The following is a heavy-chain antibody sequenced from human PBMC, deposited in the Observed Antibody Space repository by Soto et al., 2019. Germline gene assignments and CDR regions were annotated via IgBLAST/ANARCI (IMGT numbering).Heavy chain of an antibody. V-gene: IGHV4-30-4*01. J-gene: IGHJ4*02. CDR3: ARATRDYSNYYFDY. CDR1: GGSISSGDYY. Sequence: SETLSLTCTVSGGSISSGDYYWSWIRQPPGKGLEWIGYIYYSGSTYYNPSLKSRVTISVDTSKNQFSLKLSSVTAADTAVYYCARATRDYSNYYFDYWGQGTLVTVSS. CDR2: IYYSGST. D-gene: IGHD4-4*01.